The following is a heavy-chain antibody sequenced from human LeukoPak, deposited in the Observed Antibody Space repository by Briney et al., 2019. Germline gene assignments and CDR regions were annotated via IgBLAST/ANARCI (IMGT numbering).Heavy chain of an antibody. D-gene: IGHD4-17*01. Sequence: PGGSLRLSCAASGFTFSSYAMTWIRQAPGKGLEWVSSISSSSSYIYYADSVKGRFTISRDNAKNSLYLQMNSLRAEDTAVYYCAREGYTTVTFDYWGQGTLVTVSS. V-gene: IGHV3-21*01. J-gene: IGHJ4*02. CDR2: ISSSSSYI. CDR3: AREGYTTVTFDY. CDR1: GFTFSSYA.